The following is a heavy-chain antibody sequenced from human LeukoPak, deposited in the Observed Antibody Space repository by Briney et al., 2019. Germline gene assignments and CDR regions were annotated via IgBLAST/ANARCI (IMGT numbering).Heavy chain of an antibody. V-gene: IGHV1-46*01. CDR2: IIPSGGTT. J-gene: IGHJ4*02. CDR1: GYTFTSHH. CDR3: ARGLGYNDYTASGH. Sequence: ASVKVSCKASGYTFTSHHIHWVRQAPGQGLEWMGLIIPSGGTTSYAQKFQGRVTMTRDTSTSTVYMELSSLRSEDTAVYYCARGLGYNDYTASGHWGQGTLVIVSS. D-gene: IGHD5-24*01.